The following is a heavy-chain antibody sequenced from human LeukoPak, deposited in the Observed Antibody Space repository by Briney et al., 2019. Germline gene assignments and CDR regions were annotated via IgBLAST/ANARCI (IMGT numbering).Heavy chain of an antibody. CDR3: AQEEVPNDY. J-gene: IGHJ4*02. CDR2: LSRGGDIT. Sequence: PGGSLRLSCAVSGPTFSNHAMSWVRQAPGRGLEWISALSRGGDITYYADSVRGRFTISRDISKNTLYLQMNSLRADDTAIYYCAQEEVPNDYWGQGTLVTVSS. CDR1: GPTFSNHA. V-gene: IGHV3-23*01.